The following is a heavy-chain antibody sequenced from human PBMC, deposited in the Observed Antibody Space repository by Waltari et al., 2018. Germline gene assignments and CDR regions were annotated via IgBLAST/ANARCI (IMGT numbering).Heavy chain of an antibody. CDR1: CGSIRSYY. V-gene: IGHV4-59*01. CDR3: ARDSSSEPYYYYYMDV. D-gene: IGHD6-13*01. Sequence: QVQLQESGPGLVKPSETLSLTRTSPCGSIRSYYWSWLRQPPGKGLEWIGYIYYSGSTNYNPYLKSRVTISVDTSKNQFSLKLSSVTAADTAVYYCARDSSSEPYYYYYMDVWGKGTTVTVSS. CDR2: IYYSGST. J-gene: IGHJ6*03.